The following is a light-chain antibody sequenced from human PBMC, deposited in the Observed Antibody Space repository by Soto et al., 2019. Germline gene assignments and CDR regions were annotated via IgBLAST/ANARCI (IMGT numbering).Light chain of an antibody. V-gene: IGKV1-39*01. CDR1: QSISSY. CDR2: AAS. CDR3: QQSYSTPYT. Sequence: IQMTECPSSRSSSVVDRVAITCRASQSISSYLNWYQQKPGKAPKLLIYAASSLQSGVPSRFSGSGSGTDFTLTISSLQPEDFATYYCQQSYSTPYTFGQGTRLEIK. J-gene: IGKJ5*01.